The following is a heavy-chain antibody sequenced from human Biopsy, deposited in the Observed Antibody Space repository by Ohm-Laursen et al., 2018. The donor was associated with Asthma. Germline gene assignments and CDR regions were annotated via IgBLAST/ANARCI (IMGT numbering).Heavy chain of an antibody. J-gene: IGHJ6*02. V-gene: IGHV1-69*13. CDR3: ARSQVGYSSGWSLLLKKFYYSGLDV. D-gene: IGHD6-19*01. Sequence: SVKVSCNAPRGTFSSYAICWVRQAPGQGLEWMGGIMAVFGTANYAQKFQGRVTITADESTSTAYMELSSLRSEDTAVYYCARSQVGYSSGWSLLLKKFYYSGLDVWGQGTTVTVSS. CDR2: IMAVFGTA. CDR1: RGTFSSYA.